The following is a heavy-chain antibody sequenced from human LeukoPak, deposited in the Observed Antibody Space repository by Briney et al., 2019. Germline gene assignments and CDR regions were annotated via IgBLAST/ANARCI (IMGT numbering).Heavy chain of an antibody. V-gene: IGHV3-66*02. CDR3: ARLRFLEWAHFDY. CDR1: GFTVSTNY. Sequence: GGSLRLSCAASGFTVSTNYMSWVRQTPGSGQEWVSLIYSGGSTYYADSVKGRFTISRDNSKNTLYLQMNSLRAEGTAVYYCARLRFLEWAHFDYWGQGTLVTVSS. CDR2: IYSGGST. D-gene: IGHD3-3*01. J-gene: IGHJ4*02.